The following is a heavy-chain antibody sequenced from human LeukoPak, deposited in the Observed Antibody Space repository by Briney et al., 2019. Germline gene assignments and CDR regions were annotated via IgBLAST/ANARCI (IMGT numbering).Heavy chain of an antibody. D-gene: IGHD5-24*01. V-gene: IGHV3-23*01. CDR3: ARDSTRWLQF. Sequence: PGGSLRLTCAASGFTFNNFGMSWVRQAPGKGPEWLSGISADGNSPYYADSMKGRFAISRDNFENMVYLQMNSLRVEDTAVYYCARDSTRWLQFWGQGVLVTVSS. CDR2: ISADGNSP. J-gene: IGHJ4*02. CDR1: GFTFNNFG.